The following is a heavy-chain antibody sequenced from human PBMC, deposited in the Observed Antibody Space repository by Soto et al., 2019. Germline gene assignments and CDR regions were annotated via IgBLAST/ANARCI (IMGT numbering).Heavy chain of an antibody. D-gene: IGHD1-26*01. V-gene: IGHV3-66*01. CDR1: GLLVSSNY. Sequence: EVQLVESGGDLVQPGRSLRLSCAASGLLVSSNYMSWVRQAPGKGLEWVSVIYSGSNTHYADSVKGRFTISRDNSKNTLYLQMDSLRAEDTAVYYCARGYRVEGAYGAVALFDYWGQGTLGTVSS. CDR3: ARGYRVEGAYGAVALFDY. CDR2: IYSGSNT. J-gene: IGHJ4*02.